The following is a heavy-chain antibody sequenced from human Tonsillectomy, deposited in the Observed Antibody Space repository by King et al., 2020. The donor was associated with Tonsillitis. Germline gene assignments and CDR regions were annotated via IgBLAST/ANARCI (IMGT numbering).Heavy chain of an antibody. J-gene: IGHJ4*02. CDR3: ATDGVLWVGAFDY. V-gene: IGHV1-24*01. CDR1: GYTLTQLS. D-gene: IGHD3-10*01. CDR2: YDPEDGEP. Sequence: QLVQSGAEVKKPGASVKVSCKVSGYTLTQLSMHWVRQAPGKGLEWVGGYDPEDGEPIYAQKFQGRVTKTEDTSTDTTYMELSSLRSEETAVYYCATDGVLWVGAFDYWGQGTLVTVSS.